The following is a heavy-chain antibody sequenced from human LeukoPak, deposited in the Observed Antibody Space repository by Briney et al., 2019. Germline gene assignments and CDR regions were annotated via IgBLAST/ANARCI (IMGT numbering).Heavy chain of an antibody. CDR1: GGTFSSYA. D-gene: IGHD2-2*01. CDR3: ARDREGYCSSTSCYSGAFDI. Sequence: ASVNVSCKASGGTFSSYAISWVRQAPGQGLEWMGGIIPIFGTANYAQKFQGRVTITADESTSTAYMELSSLRSEDTAVYYCARDREGYCSSTSCYSGAFDIWGQGTMVTVSS. V-gene: IGHV1-69*13. CDR2: IIPIFGTA. J-gene: IGHJ3*02.